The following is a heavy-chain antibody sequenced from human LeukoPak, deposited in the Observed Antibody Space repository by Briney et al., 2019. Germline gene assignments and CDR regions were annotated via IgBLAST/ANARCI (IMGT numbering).Heavy chain of an antibody. D-gene: IGHD6-19*01. CDR2: ISTTGSSI. CDR3: ARVQRGIAVALDY. J-gene: IGHJ4*02. CDR1: GFTFSSYE. Sequence: GGSLRLSCAASGFTFSSYEMNWVCQAPGKGLEWVSYISTTGSSIYYADSVKGRFTISRDNVKNLLYLQMNSLRAEDTAVYYCARVQRGIAVALDYWGQGTLATVSS. V-gene: IGHV3-48*03.